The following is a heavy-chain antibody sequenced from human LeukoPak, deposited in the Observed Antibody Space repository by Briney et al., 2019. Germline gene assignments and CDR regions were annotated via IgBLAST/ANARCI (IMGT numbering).Heavy chain of an antibody. D-gene: IGHD3-10*01. CDR1: GFTFSSYA. CDR2: VSGSGGST. CDR3: AKGLPYGSGRD. V-gene: IGHV3-23*01. Sequence: GGSLRLSCAASGFTFSSYAMSWVRQAPGEGLEWVSGVSGSGGSTDYADSVKGGFTISRDNSKNTLYLQMNSLRAEDTAVYYCAKGLPYGSGRDWGQGTLVTVSS. J-gene: IGHJ4*02.